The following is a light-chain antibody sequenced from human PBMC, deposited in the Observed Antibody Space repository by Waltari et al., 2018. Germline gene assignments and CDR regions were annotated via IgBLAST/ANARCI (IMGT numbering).Light chain of an antibody. CDR3: MQGLDLPLT. CDR2: ELS. Sequence: EIVLTQTPLSLPVTPGQPASISSKPSQNLLHSDGTTYLYWYLQRPGQLPQLLISELSSPFSGVSDRFSGSGSGTDFTLKISRVEAADVGTYYCMQGLDLPLTFGGGTKVEMK. V-gene: IGKV2-29*02. CDR1: QNLLHSDGTTY. J-gene: IGKJ4*01.